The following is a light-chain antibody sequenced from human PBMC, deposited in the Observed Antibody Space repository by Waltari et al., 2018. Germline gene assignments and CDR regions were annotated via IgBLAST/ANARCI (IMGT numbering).Light chain of an antibody. CDR3: NSYTGSSSWV. Sequence: QSALTQPASVSGSPGQSITISCTGTSSDVGFYNYVSWYQQHPGKAPKLIIYDVFERPSGVSNRFSGSKSGNTASLTISGLRAEDEADYYCNSYTGSSSWVFGGGTKLTVL. CDR1: SSDVGFYNY. CDR2: DVF. J-gene: IGLJ3*02. V-gene: IGLV2-14*01.